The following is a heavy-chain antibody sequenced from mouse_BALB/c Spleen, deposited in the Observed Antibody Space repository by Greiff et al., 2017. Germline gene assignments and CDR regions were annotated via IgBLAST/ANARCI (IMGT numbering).Heavy chain of an antibody. CDR3: ARSNWDDYAMDY. CDR2: ISYSGST. J-gene: IGHJ4*01. Sequence: EVKLVESGPSLVKPSQTLSLTCSVTGDSITSGYWNWIRKFPGNKLEYMGYISYSGSTYYNPSLKSRISITRDTSKNQYYLQLNSVTTEDTATYYCARSNWDDYAMDYWGQGTSVTVSS. D-gene: IGHD4-1*01. CDR1: GDSITSGY. V-gene: IGHV3-8*02.